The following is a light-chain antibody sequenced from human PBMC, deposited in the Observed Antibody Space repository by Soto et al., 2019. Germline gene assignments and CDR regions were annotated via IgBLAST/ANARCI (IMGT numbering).Light chain of an antibody. V-gene: IGKV3-15*01. J-gene: IGKJ3*01. Sequence: EIVMTQSPATLSVSPGERVTLSCRTSQSVGSNLAWYQQKPGQTPRLLIYGASTRATGIPARFRGSASGTEFTLTISSLQSEDFAVFYCQQYSNWPFTFGPGTKVDIK. CDR1: QSVGSN. CDR2: GAS. CDR3: QQYSNWPFT.